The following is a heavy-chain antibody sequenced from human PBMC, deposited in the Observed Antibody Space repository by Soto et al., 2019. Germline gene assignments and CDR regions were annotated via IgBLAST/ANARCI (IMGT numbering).Heavy chain of an antibody. V-gene: IGHV4-59*06. CDR3: ARQRPPRGPNYYSFSDFYHGVFDP. Sequence: SETLSLTCTVSGGSISSYYWTWIRQHPEKGLEWIGYISRSGSTYFSPSLKSRVSISVDTSTNQFSLRLSSVTAADTAVYYCARQRPPRGPNYYSFSDFYHGVFDPWGQGTLVTVSS. D-gene: IGHD3-10*01. J-gene: IGHJ5*02. CDR1: GGSISSYY. CDR2: ISRSGST.